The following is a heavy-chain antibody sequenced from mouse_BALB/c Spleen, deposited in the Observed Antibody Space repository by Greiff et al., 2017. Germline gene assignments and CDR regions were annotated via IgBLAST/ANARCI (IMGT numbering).Heavy chain of an antibody. CDR1: GYTFTSYW. Sequence: QVQLKQSGAELARPGASVKLSCKASGYTFTSYWMQWVKQRPGQGLEWIGAIYPGDGDTRYTQKFKGKATLTADKSSSTAYMQLSSLASEDSAVYYCARSGYDGYMDYWGQGTSVTVSS. J-gene: IGHJ4*01. CDR2: IYPGDGDT. D-gene: IGHD2-3*01. CDR3: ARSGYDGYMDY. V-gene: IGHV1-87*01.